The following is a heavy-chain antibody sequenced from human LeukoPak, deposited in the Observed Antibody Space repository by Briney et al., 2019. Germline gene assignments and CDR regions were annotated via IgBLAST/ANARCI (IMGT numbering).Heavy chain of an antibody. V-gene: IGHV6-1*01. CDR2: TCYRSKWYN. CDR3: ARKNSGAFDI. J-gene: IGHJ3*02. Sequence: SQTLSLTCAISGDSVSSNSAAWNWLRQSPSRGLEWLGRTCYRSKWYNDYAVPVKSRITINPDTSKNQFSLQLSSVTPEDTAVYYCARKNSGAFDIWGQGTMVTVSS. D-gene: IGHD1-26*01. CDR1: GDSVSSNSAA.